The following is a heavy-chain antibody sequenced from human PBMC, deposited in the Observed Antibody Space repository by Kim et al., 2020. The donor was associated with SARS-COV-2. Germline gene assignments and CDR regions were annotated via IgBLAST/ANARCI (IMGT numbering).Heavy chain of an antibody. CDR2: IKSKTDGGTT. J-gene: IGHJ3*02. CDR1: GFTFSNAW. D-gene: IGHD1-26*01. V-gene: IGHV3-15*01. Sequence: GGSLRLSCAASGFTFSNAWMSWVRQAPGKGLEWVGRIKSKTDGGTTDYAAPVKGRFTISRDDSKNTLYLQMNSLKTEDTAVYYCTTDFGVGATHLHAFDIWGQGTMVTVSS. CDR3: TTDFGVGATHLHAFDI.